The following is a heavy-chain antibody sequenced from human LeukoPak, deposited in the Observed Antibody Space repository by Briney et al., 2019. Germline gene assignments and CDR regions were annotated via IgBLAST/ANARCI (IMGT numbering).Heavy chain of an antibody. D-gene: IGHD3-10*01. CDR3: AREESAYYYGSGWYNWFDP. Sequence: SETLSLTCAVYGGSFSGYYWSRIRQPPGKGLEWIGEINHSGSTNYNPSLKSRVTISVDTSRNQFSLKLSSVTAADTAVYYCAREESAYYYGSGWYNWFDPWGQGTLVTVSS. CDR1: GGSFSGYY. CDR2: INHSGST. V-gene: IGHV4-34*01. J-gene: IGHJ5*02.